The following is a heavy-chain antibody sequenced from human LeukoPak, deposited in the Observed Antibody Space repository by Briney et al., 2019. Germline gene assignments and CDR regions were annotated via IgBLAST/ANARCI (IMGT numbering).Heavy chain of an antibody. V-gene: IGHV3-23*01. CDR2: IIGSGGST. D-gene: IGHD5-24*01. J-gene: IGHJ3*02. Sequence: GGSLRLSCAASGFTFSSYAMSWVRQAPGKGLGWVSSIIGSGGSTSYADSVKGRFTFSRDNSKNTMYLQMNSLRAEDTAVYYCAKDLLDGSMAFDIWGQGTMVTVSS. CDR3: AKDLLDGSMAFDI. CDR1: GFTFSSYA.